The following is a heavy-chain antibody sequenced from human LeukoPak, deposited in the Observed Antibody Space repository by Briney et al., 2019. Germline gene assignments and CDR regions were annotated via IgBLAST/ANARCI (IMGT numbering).Heavy chain of an antibody. J-gene: IGHJ6*03. Sequence: GGSLRLSCAASGFTFSSYWMHWVRQAPGKGLVWVSRINSDGSSTSYADSVKGRFTISRDNAKNTLYLQMNSVRAEDTAVYYCARRSSGPLYYYYYYMDVWGKGTTVTVSS. CDR2: INSDGSST. CDR3: ARRSSGPLYYYYYYMDV. D-gene: IGHD3-22*01. V-gene: IGHV3-74*01. CDR1: GFTFSSYW.